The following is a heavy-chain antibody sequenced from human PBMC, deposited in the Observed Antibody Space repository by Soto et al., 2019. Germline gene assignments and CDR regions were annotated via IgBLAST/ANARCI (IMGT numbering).Heavy chain of an antibody. V-gene: IGHV3-74*01. CDR3: ARRARTATTNWGAFDV. D-gene: IGHD1-7*01. Sequence: EVQLVESGGGLVQPGGSLRVSCAASGFTFGSYWMNWVRQAPGKGLVWVSRIDSDGSSTTYADSVKGRFTTSRDNAKNTLYLQMSSLRVEDAAVYYCARRARTATTNWGAFDVWGQGTMVTVSS. CDR2: IDSDGSST. J-gene: IGHJ3*01. CDR1: GFTFGSYW.